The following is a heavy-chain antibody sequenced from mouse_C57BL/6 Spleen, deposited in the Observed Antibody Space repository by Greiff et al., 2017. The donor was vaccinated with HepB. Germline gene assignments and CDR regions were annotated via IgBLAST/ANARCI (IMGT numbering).Heavy chain of an antibody. Sequence: VQLQQSGAELARPGASVKMSCTASGYTFTSYTMHWVKQRPGQGLEWIGYINPSSGYTKYNQKFKDKARLTADKSSSPAYMQLSSLTSEDSAVYYCARAGSYYYAMDYWGQGTSVTVSS. J-gene: IGHJ4*01. CDR3: ARAGSYYYAMDY. V-gene: IGHV1-4*01. D-gene: IGHD1-1*02. CDR1: GYTFTSYT. CDR2: INPSSGYT.